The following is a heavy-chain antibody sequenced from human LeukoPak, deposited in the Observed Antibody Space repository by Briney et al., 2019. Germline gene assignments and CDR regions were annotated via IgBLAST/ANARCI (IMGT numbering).Heavy chain of an antibody. Sequence: PGGSLRLSCAASGFSFDDYAMHWVRQAPGKGLEWVSGISWNSDTIGYADSVKGRFTISRDNAKNSLYLQMSSLRAEDTAVYYCARLSMTSYGKYYFEYWGQGTLVTVSS. J-gene: IGHJ4*02. CDR1: GFSFDDYA. D-gene: IGHD3-10*01. CDR2: ISWNSDTI. CDR3: ARLSMTSYGKYYFEY. V-gene: IGHV3-9*01.